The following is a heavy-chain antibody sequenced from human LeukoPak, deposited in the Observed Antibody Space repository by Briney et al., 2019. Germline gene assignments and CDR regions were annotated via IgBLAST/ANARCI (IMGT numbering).Heavy chain of an antibody. J-gene: IGHJ4*02. CDR3: ARGPGIAAAGSLDS. V-gene: IGHV4-34*01. D-gene: IGHD6-13*01. Sequence: PSETLSLTCAVYGGSFSGYYWSWIRQPPGKGLEWIGEINHSGGTNYNPSLKSRVTISVDTSKNQFSLKLSSVTAADTAVYFCARGPGIAAAGSLDSSGQGTLVTVSS. CDR2: INHSGGT. CDR1: GGSFSGYY.